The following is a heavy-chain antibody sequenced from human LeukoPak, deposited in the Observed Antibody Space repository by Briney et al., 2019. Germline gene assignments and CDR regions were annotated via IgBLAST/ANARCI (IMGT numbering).Heavy chain of an antibody. J-gene: IGHJ2*01. V-gene: IGHV1-18*01. Sequence: GASVKVSCKASSYTFTNYGITRVRQAPGQGLEWMGWISAYNGNTNHAQKLQGRVTMTTDTSTSTAYMELRSLRSDDTAVYYCARVVTIFGVVIIRGGDWYFDLWGRGTLVTVSS. CDR1: SYTFTNYG. D-gene: IGHD3-3*01. CDR3: ARVVTIFGVVIIRGGDWYFDL. CDR2: ISAYNGNT.